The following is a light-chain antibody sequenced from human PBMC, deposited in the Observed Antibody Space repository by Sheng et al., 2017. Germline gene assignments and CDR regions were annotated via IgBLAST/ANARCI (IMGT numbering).Light chain of an antibody. CDR1: SLRSYY. Sequence: SSELTQDPAVSVALGQTVRITCQGDSLRSYYASWYQQKPGQAPVLVIYGKNNRPSGIPDRFSGSSSGNTASLTITGAQAEDEADYYCNSRDSSGDHLGVFGGGTKADRP. V-gene: IGLV3-19*01. CDR2: GKN. CDR3: NSRDSSGDHLGV. J-gene: IGLJ2*01.